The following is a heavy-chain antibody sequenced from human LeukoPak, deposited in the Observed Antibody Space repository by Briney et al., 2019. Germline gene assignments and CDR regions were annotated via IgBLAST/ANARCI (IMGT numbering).Heavy chain of an antibody. D-gene: IGHD3-10*01. CDR3: AKEGRGAFFDY. CDR2: ISGSGGNT. CDR1: GGSFSGYY. J-gene: IGHJ4*02. V-gene: IGHV3-23*01. Sequence: ETLSLTCAVYGGSFSGYYWSWVRQAPGKGLEWVSVISGSGGNTYYADSVKGRFTISRDNSKNTLYLQMNSLRAEDTAVYYCAKEGRGAFFDYWGQGTLVTVSS.